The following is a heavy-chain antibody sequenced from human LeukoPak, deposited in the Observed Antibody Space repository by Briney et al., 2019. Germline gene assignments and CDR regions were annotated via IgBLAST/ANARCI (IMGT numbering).Heavy chain of an antibody. CDR1: GFTFSDYN. D-gene: IGHD2-15*01. J-gene: IGHJ4*02. CDR2: MSSSDDGR. Sequence: GGSLRLSCAASGFTFSDYNMRWIRQAPGKGLEWVSAMSSSDDGRYYAASVRGRFTISRDTSGSTLYLQMNSLRAEDAAVYYCAKAPVTSCRGAFCYPFDYWGQGTLVTVSS. CDR3: AKAPVTSCRGAFCYPFDY. V-gene: IGHV3-23*01.